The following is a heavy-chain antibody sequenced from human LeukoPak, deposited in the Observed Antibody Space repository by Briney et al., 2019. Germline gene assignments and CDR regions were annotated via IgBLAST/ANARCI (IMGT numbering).Heavy chain of an antibody. CDR3: VRGDYSSSSYADH. Sequence: GGSLRLSCAASGFTFSTYWMHWVRQAPGKGLVWVSRINTDGSSTDYADSVKGRFTISRDNAKNSLYLQMNSLRAEDTAVYHCVRGDYSSSSYADHWGQGILVTVSS. D-gene: IGHD6-6*01. J-gene: IGHJ4*02. CDR1: GFTFSTYW. CDR2: INTDGSST. V-gene: IGHV3-74*01.